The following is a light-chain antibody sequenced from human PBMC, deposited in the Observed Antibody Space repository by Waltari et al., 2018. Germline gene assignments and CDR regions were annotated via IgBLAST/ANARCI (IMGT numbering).Light chain of an antibody. J-gene: IGKJ4*01. CDR3: QQYYDIPLT. Sequence: DIVMTQSPDSLAVSLGETATINCKSSQNILWSRNKTNYLAWYQQKPGQPPKLLMYWASTPESGVPCRFSGRGSGTDFTLTISSLQAEDVAIYYCQQYYDIPLTFGGGTKVEIK. CDR1: QNILWSRNKTNY. V-gene: IGKV4-1*01. CDR2: WAS.